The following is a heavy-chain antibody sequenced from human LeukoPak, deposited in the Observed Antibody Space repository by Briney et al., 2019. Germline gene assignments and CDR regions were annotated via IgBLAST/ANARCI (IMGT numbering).Heavy chain of an antibody. CDR1: GGSFSGYY. CDR2: INHSGST. Sequence: SSETLSLTCAVYGGSFSGYYWSWIRQPPGKGLEWIGEINHSGSTNYNPSLKSRVTIPGDTSKNQFYLKLSSGTAADTAVYYCAREEYGDSNFDYWGQGTLVTVSS. D-gene: IGHD4-17*01. J-gene: IGHJ4*02. CDR3: AREEYGDSNFDY. V-gene: IGHV4-34*01.